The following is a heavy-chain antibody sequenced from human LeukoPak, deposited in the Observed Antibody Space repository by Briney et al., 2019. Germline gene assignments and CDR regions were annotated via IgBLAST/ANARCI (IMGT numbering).Heavy chain of an antibody. CDR1: GYTFTGYY. Sequence: ASVKVSCKASGYTFTGYYMHWVRQAPGEELEWMGCINPNSGGTNYAQKFQGRVTMTRETSISTAYMELSRLRSDDTAVYYCAPSGGTTYDFYMWYFDYWGQGTLVTVSS. CDR2: INPNSGGT. V-gene: IGHV1-2*02. J-gene: IGHJ4*02. D-gene: IGHD1-1*01. CDR3: APSGGTTYDFYMWYFDY.